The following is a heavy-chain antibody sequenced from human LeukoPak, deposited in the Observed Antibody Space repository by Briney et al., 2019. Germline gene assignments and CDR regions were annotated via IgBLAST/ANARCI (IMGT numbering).Heavy chain of an antibody. CDR2: ISWNSGSI. V-gene: IGHV3-9*01. CDR3: ARSHTSYSSSLPSSYYFNY. D-gene: IGHD6-13*01. CDR1: GFTFDDYA. J-gene: IGHJ4*02. Sequence: GGSLRLSRAASGFTFDDYAMHWVRQAPGKGLEWVSGISWNSGSIGYADSVKGRFTISRDNAENTLYLQMNSLRAEDTAVYYCARSHTSYSSSLPSSYYFNYWGQGALVSVSS.